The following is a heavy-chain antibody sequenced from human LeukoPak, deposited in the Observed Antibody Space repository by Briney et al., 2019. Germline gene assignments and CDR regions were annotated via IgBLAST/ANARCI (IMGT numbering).Heavy chain of an antibody. D-gene: IGHD4-17*01. CDR3: ARSPPHYGDYTFDY. V-gene: IGHV3-53*01. CDR1: GFTVSSNY. Sequence: GGSLRLSCAASGFTVSSNYMSWVRQAPGRGLEWVSVIYSGGSTYYSDSVKGRFTISRDNSKNTLYLQMNSLRAEDTAVYYCARSPPHYGDYTFDYWGQGTLVTVSS. J-gene: IGHJ4*02. CDR2: IYSGGST.